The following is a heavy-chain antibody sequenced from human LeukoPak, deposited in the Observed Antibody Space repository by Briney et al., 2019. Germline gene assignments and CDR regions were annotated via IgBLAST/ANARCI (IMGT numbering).Heavy chain of an antibody. CDR2: TYYRSKWYN. CDR3: AREMHGAPQNYYYGSGSYYSYYFDY. J-gene: IGHJ4*02. Sequence: SQTLSLTCAISGDSVSSNSAAWNWIRQSPSRGLEWLARTYYRSKWYNDYAVSVKSRITINPDTSKNQFSLQLNYVTPEDTAVYYCAREMHGAPQNYYYGSGSYYSYYFDYWGQGTLVTVSS. D-gene: IGHD3-10*01. CDR1: GDSVSSNSAA. V-gene: IGHV6-1*01.